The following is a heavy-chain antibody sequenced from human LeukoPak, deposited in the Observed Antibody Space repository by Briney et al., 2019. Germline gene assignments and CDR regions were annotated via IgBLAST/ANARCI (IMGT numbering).Heavy chain of an antibody. CDR3: ETTASRKNFDY. CDR2: ISSTGGTA. D-gene: IGHD4-17*01. J-gene: IGHJ4*02. CDR1: GFTFSSFG. Sequence: PGGSLRLSCAASGFTFSSFGMSWVRQAPGKGLEWVSAISSTGGTAYYADSVKGRFTISRDNAKNSLYLQMNSLRAEDTAVYYCETTASRKNFDYWGQGTLVTVSS. V-gene: IGHV3-23*01.